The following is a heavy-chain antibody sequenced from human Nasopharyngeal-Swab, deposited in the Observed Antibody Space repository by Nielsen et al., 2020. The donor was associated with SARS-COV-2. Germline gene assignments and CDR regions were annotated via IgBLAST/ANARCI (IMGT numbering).Heavy chain of an antibody. D-gene: IGHD6-13*01. J-gene: IGHJ4*02. CDR2: ISSSSYI. CDR3: ARVGAAMDY. V-gene: IGHV3-21*01. Sequence: GESLKISCAASGFTFSSYSMNWVRQAPGKGLEWVSSISSSSYIYYADSVKGRFTISRDNAKNSLYLQMNSLRAEDTAVYYCARVGAAMDYWGQGTLVTVSS. CDR1: GFTFSSYS.